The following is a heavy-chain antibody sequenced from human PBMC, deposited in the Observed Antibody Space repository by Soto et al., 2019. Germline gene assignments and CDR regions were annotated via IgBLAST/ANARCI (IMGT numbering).Heavy chain of an antibody. CDR3: EKDWQVDYYYYGLDV. CDR1: GFTFSSYA. J-gene: IGHJ6*02. CDR2: ISGSGGST. Sequence: PGVSLILSCAASGFTFSSYAMSWVRQAPGKGLEWVSAISGSGGSTYYAYSVKGLFTISRDNSKNTLYLQMNSLRAEDTAVYYCEKDWQVDYYYYGLDVWAQGTTVTVSS. V-gene: IGHV3-23*01.